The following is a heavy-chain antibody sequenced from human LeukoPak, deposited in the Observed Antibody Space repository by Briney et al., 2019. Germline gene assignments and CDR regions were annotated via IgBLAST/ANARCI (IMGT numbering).Heavy chain of an antibody. CDR3: AKDTYYYDSSGYLEYFQH. J-gene: IGHJ1*01. CDR2: ISVGSSYI. CDR1: GFTFSSYS. Sequence: GGSLRLSCAASGFTFSSYSMNWVRQAPGKGLEWVSSISVGSSYISYADSVKGRFTISRDNAKNSLYLQMNSLRAEDTALYYCAKDTYYYDSSGYLEYFQHWGQGTLVTVSS. V-gene: IGHV3-21*04. D-gene: IGHD3-22*01.